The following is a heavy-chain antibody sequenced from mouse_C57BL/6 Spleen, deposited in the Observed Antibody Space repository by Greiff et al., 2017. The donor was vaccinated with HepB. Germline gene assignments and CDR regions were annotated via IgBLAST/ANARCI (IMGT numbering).Heavy chain of an antibody. D-gene: IGHD2-2*01. V-gene: IGHV1-64*01. J-gene: IGHJ1*03. CDR1: GYTFTSYW. CDR2: IHPNSGST. CDR3: ARRGYYGYFDV. Sequence: QVQLQQPGAELVKPGASVKLSCKASGYTFTSYWMHWVKQRPGQGLEWLGMIHPNSGSTNYNEKFKSKATLTVDQSSSTAYMQLSSLTSEDSAVYYCARRGYYGYFDVWGTGTTVTVSS.